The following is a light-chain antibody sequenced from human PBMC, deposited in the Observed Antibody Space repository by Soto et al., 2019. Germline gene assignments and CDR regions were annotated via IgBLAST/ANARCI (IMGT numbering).Light chain of an antibody. CDR3: AAWDDSLNGAYV. V-gene: IGLV1-44*01. CDR1: SSNIGSHT. J-gene: IGLJ1*01. Sequence: QLVLTQPPSASGTPGQRVTISCSGSSSNIGSHTVNWYQQLPGTAPKLLIYSNNQRPSGVPDRFSGSKSGTSASLAIGGLQSEDEADYYCAAWDDSLNGAYVFGTGTKVTVL. CDR2: SNN.